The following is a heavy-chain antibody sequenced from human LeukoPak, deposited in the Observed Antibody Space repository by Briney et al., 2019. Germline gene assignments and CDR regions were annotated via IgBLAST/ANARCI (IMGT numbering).Heavy chain of an antibody. J-gene: IGHJ4*02. V-gene: IGHV3-7*04. CDR2: IKQDGSEK. CDR3: ARRFGSGSFENSEFDY. Sequence: WVRQAPGXXXEWVANIKQDGSEKYYVDSVKGRFTISRDNAKNSLFLQMNSLRAEDTAVYYCARRFGSGSFENSEFDYWGQGTLVTVSS. D-gene: IGHD3-10*01.